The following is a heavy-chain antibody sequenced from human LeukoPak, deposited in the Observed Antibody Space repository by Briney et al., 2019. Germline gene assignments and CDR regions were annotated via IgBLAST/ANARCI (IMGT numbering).Heavy chain of an antibody. D-gene: IGHD2-21*02. CDR2: IWYDGSNK. V-gene: IGHV3-33*01. J-gene: IGHJ4*02. Sequence: SLRLSCAASGFTFSTYVMHWVRQAPGKGLEWVALIWYDGSNKYYADSVQGRITISRDSSKNTLYLQMNSLRAEDTAVYYCARAGTPYCGSDCYFFSHWGQGTLVTVSS. CDR3: ARAGTPYCGSDCYFFSH. CDR1: GFTFSTYV.